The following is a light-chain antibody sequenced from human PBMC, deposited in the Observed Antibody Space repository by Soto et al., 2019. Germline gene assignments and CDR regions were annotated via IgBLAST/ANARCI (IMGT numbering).Light chain of an antibody. J-gene: IGKJ2*01. V-gene: IGKV3-20*01. CDR3: QQYDSSPQT. Sequence: EIVLTQSPGTLSLSPGERATLSCRASQSVSSSYLAWYQQKPGQAPRLLIYATSNRATGIPDRFSGSGSGTDFTLTISRLEPEDFAVYYCQQYDSSPQTFGQGTKLEIK. CDR1: QSVSSSY. CDR2: ATS.